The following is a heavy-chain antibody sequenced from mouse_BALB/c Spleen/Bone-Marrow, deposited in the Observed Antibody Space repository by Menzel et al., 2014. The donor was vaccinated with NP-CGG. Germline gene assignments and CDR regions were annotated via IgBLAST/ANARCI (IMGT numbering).Heavy chain of an antibody. J-gene: IGHJ4*01. CDR1: GYSITSDYA. CDR2: ISYSGST. CDR3: ARGGRYGSYAMDY. V-gene: IGHV3-2*02. Sequence: EVKVEESGPGLVKPSQSLSLTCTVTGYSITSDYAWNWIRQFPGNKLEWMGYISYSGSTSYNPSLKSRISITRDTSKNQFFLQLNSVTTEDTATYYCARGGRYGSYAMDYWGQGTSVTVSS. D-gene: IGHD2-14*01.